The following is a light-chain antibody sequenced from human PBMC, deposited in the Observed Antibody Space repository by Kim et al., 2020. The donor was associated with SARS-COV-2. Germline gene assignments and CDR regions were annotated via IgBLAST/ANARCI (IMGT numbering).Light chain of an antibody. CDR3: QKCDGVPYT. V-gene: IGKV1-27*01. Sequence: DIQMTQSPSSLSASVGDRVTITCRASQGISKFLAWYQQKQGKVPKLLIYAASTLQSGVPSRFSGSGSGTDFTLTISSLQPEDVATYYCQKCDGVPYTFGQGTKLEI. J-gene: IGKJ2*01. CDR1: QGISKF. CDR2: AAS.